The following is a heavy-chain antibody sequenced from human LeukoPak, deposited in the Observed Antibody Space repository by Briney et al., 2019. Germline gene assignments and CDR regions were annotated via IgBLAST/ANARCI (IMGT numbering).Heavy chain of an antibody. Sequence: AAVQVSCRASGYTFTGYYMHWVRQAPGQGLEWMGWINPNSGGTNYAQKFQGRVTMTRDTSISTAYMELSRLRSDDTAVYYCARDIGTTPLDYWGQGTLVTVSS. D-gene: IGHD1-1*01. V-gene: IGHV1-2*02. CDR3: ARDIGTTPLDY. CDR1: GYTFTGYY. CDR2: INPNSGGT. J-gene: IGHJ4*02.